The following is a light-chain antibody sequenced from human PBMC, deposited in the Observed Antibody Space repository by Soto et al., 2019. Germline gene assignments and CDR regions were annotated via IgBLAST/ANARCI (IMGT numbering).Light chain of an antibody. CDR1: SSDVGLYNY. V-gene: IGLV2-14*01. Sequence: QSALTQPASVSGSPGQSITISCTGTSSDVGLYNYVSWYQQYLGKAPKLMIFEVSNRPSGVSNRFSGSKSGNTASLTISGLQAEDEADYYCISYTTGSTSYVFGTGTKLTVL. CDR2: EVS. CDR3: ISYTTGSTSYV. J-gene: IGLJ1*01.